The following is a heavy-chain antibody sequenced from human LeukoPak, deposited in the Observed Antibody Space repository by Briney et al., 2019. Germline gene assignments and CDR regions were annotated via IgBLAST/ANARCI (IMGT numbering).Heavy chain of an antibody. V-gene: IGHV1-2*02. CDR1: GYTFTGYY. Sequence: ASVKVSCKASGYTFTGYYMHWVRQAPGQGLEWMGWINPNSGGTNYAQKFQGRVTMTRDTTISTAHVELSRLRSDDTAVYYCARALDSSGWYTDDYWGQGTLVTVSS. CDR3: ARALDSSGWYTDDY. J-gene: IGHJ4*02. D-gene: IGHD6-19*01. CDR2: INPNSGGT.